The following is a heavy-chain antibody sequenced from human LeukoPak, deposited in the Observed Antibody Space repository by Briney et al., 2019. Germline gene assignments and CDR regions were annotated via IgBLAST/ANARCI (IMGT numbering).Heavy chain of an antibody. CDR2: INSDGINT. J-gene: IGHJ3*02. V-gene: IGHV3-74*01. CDR1: GFTFSSYW. D-gene: IGHD1-26*01. CDR3: ARVRWELGAFDI. Sequence: PGGSLRLSCAASGFTFSSYWMHWVRQAPGKGLVWVSRINSDGINTTYADSVKGRLTISRDNANNTLSLQMNSLRAEVTAVYYCARVRWELGAFDIWSQGTMVTVSS.